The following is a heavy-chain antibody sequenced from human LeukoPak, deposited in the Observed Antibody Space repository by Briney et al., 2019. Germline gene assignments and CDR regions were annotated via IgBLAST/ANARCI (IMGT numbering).Heavy chain of an antibody. CDR2: IIPIFGTA. D-gene: IGHD2-2*02. CDR3: AREKDIVVVPAAISWFDP. V-gene: IGHV1-69*13. CDR1: GGTFSSYA. Sequence: ASVKVSCKASGGTFSSYAISWVRQAPGQGLEWVGGIIPIFGTANYAQKFQGRVTITADESTSTAYMELSSLRSEDTAVYYCAREKDIVVVPAAISWFDPWGQGTLVTVSS. J-gene: IGHJ5*02.